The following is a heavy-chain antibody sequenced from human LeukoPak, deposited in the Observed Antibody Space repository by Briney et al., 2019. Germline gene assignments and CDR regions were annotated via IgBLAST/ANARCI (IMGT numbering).Heavy chain of an antibody. V-gene: IGHV3-30*04. CDR2: ISYDGSNK. Sequence: GGSLRLSCAASGFTFRTYAMHWVRQAPGKGLKWVAVISYDGSNKYYADSVKGRFTISRDNSKNTLYLLMNSLRTEDTAVYYCARGADSGNYYSDNWGQGTLVTVSS. CDR1: GFTFRTYA. J-gene: IGHJ4*02. CDR3: ARGADSGNYYSDN. D-gene: IGHD1-26*01.